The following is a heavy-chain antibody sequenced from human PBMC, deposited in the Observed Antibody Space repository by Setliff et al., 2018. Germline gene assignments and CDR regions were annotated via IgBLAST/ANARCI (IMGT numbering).Heavy chain of an antibody. CDR1: GGTFSSYA. Sequence: SVKVSCKASGGTFSSYAISWVRQAPGQGLEWMGRIIPIFGTANYAQKFQGRVTITADKSTSTAYMELSGLRSEDTAVYYCARDPVLVVQSLNAFDIWGQGTMVTVSS. CDR2: IIPIFGTA. J-gene: IGHJ3*02. V-gene: IGHV1-69*06. CDR3: ARDPVLVVQSLNAFDI. D-gene: IGHD3-22*01.